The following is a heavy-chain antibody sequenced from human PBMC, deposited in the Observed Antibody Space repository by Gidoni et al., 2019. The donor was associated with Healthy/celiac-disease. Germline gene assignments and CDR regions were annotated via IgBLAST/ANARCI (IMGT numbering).Heavy chain of an antibody. CDR1: GFTFSSYA. Sequence: QVQLVESGGGVVQPGRSLRLSCAASGFTFSSYAMHWVRQAPGKGLEWVAVISYDGSNKYYADSVKGRFTISRDNSKNTLYLQMNSLRAEDTAVYYCARERPISGPFDYWGQGTLVTVSS. V-gene: IGHV3-30-3*01. J-gene: IGHJ4*02. D-gene: IGHD5-12*01. CDR2: ISYDGSNK. CDR3: ARERPISGPFDY.